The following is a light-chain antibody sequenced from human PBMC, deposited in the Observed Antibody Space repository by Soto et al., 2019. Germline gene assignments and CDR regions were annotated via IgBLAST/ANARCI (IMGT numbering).Light chain of an antibody. V-gene: IGKV3D-7*01. CDR2: GAS. Sequence: EFVLTQSPATLSLSPGEGATLSCRASQSISSSYLSWYQQKPGQAPRLLIYGASTRATGIPARFSGSGRGSGTDFTLTISSLQPEDFAVYYCQQDYNLPITFGQGTRLAIK. CDR1: QSISSSY. J-gene: IGKJ5*01. CDR3: QQDYNLPIT.